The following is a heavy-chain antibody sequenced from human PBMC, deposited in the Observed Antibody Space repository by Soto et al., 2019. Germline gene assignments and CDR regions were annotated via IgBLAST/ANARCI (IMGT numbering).Heavy chain of an antibody. D-gene: IGHD7-27*01. J-gene: IGHJ5*01. Sequence: SETLSLTCTVSGGSMRNYFWTWIRQPPGKGLEWMGYIHYSGTTSFFPSYNPSLRSRVTISEDTSKNQFSLNVTSVTAADTAVYFCARGRYCLTGRCFPNWFDSWGQGALVTVSS. CDR2: IHYSGTT. V-gene: IGHV4-59*08. CDR1: GGSMRNYF. CDR3: ARGRYCLTGRCFPNWFDS.